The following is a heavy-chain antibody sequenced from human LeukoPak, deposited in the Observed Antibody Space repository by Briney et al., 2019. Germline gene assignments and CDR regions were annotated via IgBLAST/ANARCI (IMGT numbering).Heavy chain of an antibody. J-gene: IGHJ4*02. D-gene: IGHD3-22*01. CDR2: INSDGSST. CDR3: ARAGVTYYYDSTFDY. V-gene: IGHV3-74*01. Sequence: AGGSQRLSCAASGFNFSSYWMHWVRQAPGKGLVWVSRINSDGSSTSYADSVKGRFTISRGNAKNTLYLQMNSLRAEDTAVYYCARAGVTYYYDSTFDYWGQGTLVTVSS. CDR1: GFNFSSYW.